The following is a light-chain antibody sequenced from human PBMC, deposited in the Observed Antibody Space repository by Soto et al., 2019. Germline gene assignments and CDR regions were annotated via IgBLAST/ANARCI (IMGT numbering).Light chain of an antibody. Sequence: QSALTQPASVSGSPGQSITISCTGTSSDVGGYNYVSWYQHHPGKAPKLMIYDVTNRPSGVSNRFSGSKSGNTASLTISGLQTEDEADYYCSSYTSISTLAFGGGTQLTVL. V-gene: IGLV2-14*03. J-gene: IGLJ2*01. CDR2: DVT. CDR1: SSDVGGYNY. CDR3: SSYTSISTLA.